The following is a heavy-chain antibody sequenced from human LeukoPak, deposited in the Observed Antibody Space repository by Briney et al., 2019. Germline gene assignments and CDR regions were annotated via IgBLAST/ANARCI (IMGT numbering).Heavy chain of an antibody. V-gene: IGHV4-38-2*02. CDR2: FYHSGST. Sequence: SETLSLTCAVSGYSITSGYYWVWIRQPPGKGLEWIGSFYHSGSTHYSPSLKSRVTISVDTSKNQFSLRLSSVTAADTAVYYCARDVATAGYMYWGQGTLVTVSS. CDR3: ARDVATAGYMY. J-gene: IGHJ4*02. D-gene: IGHD6-13*01. CDR1: GYSITSGYY.